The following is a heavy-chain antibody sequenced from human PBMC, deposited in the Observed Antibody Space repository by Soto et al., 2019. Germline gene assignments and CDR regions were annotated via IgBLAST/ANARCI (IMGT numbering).Heavy chain of an antibody. CDR3: ARNIAAASYYFDY. Sequence: GGSLRLSCAASGFTFSSYRMNWVRQAPGKGLEWVSSISSSSSYIYYADSVKGRFTISRDNAKNSLYLQMNSLRAEDTAVYYCARNIAAASYYFDYWGQGTLVTVSS. CDR1: GFTFSSYR. V-gene: IGHV3-21*01. J-gene: IGHJ4*02. CDR2: ISSSSSYI. D-gene: IGHD6-13*01.